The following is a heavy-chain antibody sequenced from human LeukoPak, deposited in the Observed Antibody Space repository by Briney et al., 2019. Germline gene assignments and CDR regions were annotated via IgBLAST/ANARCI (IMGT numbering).Heavy chain of an antibody. Sequence: SVKVSCKASGGTFSSYAISWVRQAPGQGLEWMGRIIPILGIANYAQKFQGRVTITADKSTSTAYMELSSLRSEDTAVYYCAISYSNYHYGTDVWGQGTTVTVSS. CDR3: AISYSNYHYGTDV. CDR2: IIPILGIA. J-gene: IGHJ6*02. CDR1: GGTFSSYA. D-gene: IGHD4-11*01. V-gene: IGHV1-69*04.